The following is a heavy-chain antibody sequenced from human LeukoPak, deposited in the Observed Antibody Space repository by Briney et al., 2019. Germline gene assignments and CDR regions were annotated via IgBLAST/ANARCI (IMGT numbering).Heavy chain of an antibody. V-gene: IGHV4-4*07. J-gene: IGHJ3*02. CDR1: GGSISSYS. D-gene: IGHD5-12*01. CDR2: IYTSGTT. Sequence: PSETLSLTCIVSGGSISSYSWTWIRQPAGEGLEWIGRIYTSGTTNYEPSLKSRVTMSVDTSKNQFSLKLSSVTAADTAGDYCAGKAGGGYARAFDIWGQGTMVTVSS. CDR3: AGKAGGGYARAFDI.